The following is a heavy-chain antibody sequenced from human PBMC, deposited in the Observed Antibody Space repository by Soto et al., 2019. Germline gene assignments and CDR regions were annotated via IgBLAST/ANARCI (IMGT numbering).Heavy chain of an antibody. V-gene: IGHV3-23*01. D-gene: IGHD5-12*01. Sequence: PGGSLRLSCAASGFTFSSYAMSWVRQAPGKGLEWVSAISGSGGSTYYADSVKGRFTISRDNSKNTLYLQMNSLRAEDTAVYYCAKEWLRFYYYYYGMDVWGQGTTVTVSS. CDR3: AKEWLRFYYYYYGMDV. CDR1: GFTFSSYA. J-gene: IGHJ6*02. CDR2: ISGSGGST.